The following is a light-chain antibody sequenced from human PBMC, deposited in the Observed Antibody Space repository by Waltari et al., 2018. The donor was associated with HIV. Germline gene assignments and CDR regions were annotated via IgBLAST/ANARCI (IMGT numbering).Light chain of an antibody. V-gene: IGKV1D-16*01. CDR3: QQYNTFPRT. CDR2: GAS. J-gene: IGKJ1*01. CDR1: QTVKSS. Sequence: IQITQSPHSLSASVGQRVTITCRASQTVKSSLAWYQQKPGKAPKSLVYGASKLQTEVPARFSAGGSGTNFSLTINSLKPEDFATYICQQYNTFPRTFGRGTRV.